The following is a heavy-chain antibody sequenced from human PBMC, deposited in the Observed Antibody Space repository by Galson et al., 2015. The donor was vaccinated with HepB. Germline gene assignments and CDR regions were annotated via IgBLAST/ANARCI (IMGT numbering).Heavy chain of an antibody. CDR3: ARVKSSLEWLLYYFDY. J-gene: IGHJ4*02. V-gene: IGHV1-2*02. CDR1: GYTFTGYY. D-gene: IGHD3-3*01. Sequence: SVKVSCKASGYTFTGYYMHWVRQAPGQGLEWMGWINPNSGGTNYAQKFQGRVTMTRDTSISTAYMELSRLRSDDTAVYYCARVKSSLEWLLYYFDYWGQGTLVTVSS. CDR2: INPNSGGT.